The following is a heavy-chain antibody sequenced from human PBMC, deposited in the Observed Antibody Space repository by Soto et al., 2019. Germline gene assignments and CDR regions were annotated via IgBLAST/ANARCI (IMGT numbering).Heavy chain of an antibody. CDR1: GGSVSSGDYY. D-gene: IGHD3-10*01. CDR3: ARLPSNYYGSGSYDPYYYYGMDV. J-gene: IGHJ6*02. Sequence: PSETLALTCTVCGGSVSSGDYYGSWTRQPPGKGLEWIGDIYYSGSTYYNPSLKSRVTISVDTSKNQFSLKLSSVTAADTAVYYCARLPSNYYGSGSYDPYYYYGMDVWGQGTTVTVSS. V-gene: IGHV4-30-4*01. CDR2: IYYSGST.